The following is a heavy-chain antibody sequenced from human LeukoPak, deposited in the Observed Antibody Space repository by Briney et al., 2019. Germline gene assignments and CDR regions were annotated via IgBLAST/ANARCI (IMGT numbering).Heavy chain of an antibody. D-gene: IGHD5-18*01. CDR2: ISSSGSTI. CDR1: GFTFSDYY. CDR3: ARHQWGGPHLWYPLDQ. J-gene: IGHJ4*02. V-gene: IGHV3-11*04. Sequence: GGYLRLSCAACGFTFSDYYRSWIRQAPGKGLEWVSYISSSGSTIYYADSVKGRFTISRDNAKNSLYLQMNSLRAEDTAVSCARHQWGGPHLWYPLDQWGQGPLVTVSS.